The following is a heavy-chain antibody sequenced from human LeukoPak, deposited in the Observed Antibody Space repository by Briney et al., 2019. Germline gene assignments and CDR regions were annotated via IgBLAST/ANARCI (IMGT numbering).Heavy chain of an antibody. J-gene: IGHJ6*04. CDR2: ISSSSSYI. CDR3: AELGITMIGGV. Sequence: PGGSLRLSCAASGFTFSTYSMNWVRQAPGKGLEWVSSISSSSSYIFYADSVKGRFTISRDNAKNSLYLQMNSLRAEDTAVYYCAELGITMIGGVWGKGTTVTISS. D-gene: IGHD3-10*02. CDR1: GFTFSTYS. V-gene: IGHV3-21*01.